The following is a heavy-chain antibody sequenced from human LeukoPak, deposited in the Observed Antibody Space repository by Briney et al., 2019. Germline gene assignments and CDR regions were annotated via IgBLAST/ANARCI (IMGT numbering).Heavy chain of an antibody. V-gene: IGHV4-59*01. Sequence: SETLSLTCTVSGGSIGSYYWSWIRQPPGKGLEWIGYIYYSGSTNYNPSLKSRVTISVDTSKNQFSLKLSSVTAADTAVYYCATYSSGWYYDYWGQGTLVTVSS. D-gene: IGHD6-19*01. J-gene: IGHJ4*02. CDR2: IYYSGST. CDR1: GGSIGSYY. CDR3: ATYSSGWYYDY.